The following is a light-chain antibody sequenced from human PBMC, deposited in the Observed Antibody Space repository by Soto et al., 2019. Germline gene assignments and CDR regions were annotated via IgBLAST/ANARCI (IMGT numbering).Light chain of an antibody. CDR3: QQSYSTPYT. CDR1: QSISNY. J-gene: IGKJ2*01. CDR2: GAS. Sequence: DIRMTHSPPSLSASVGARVTITCRASQSISNYLNWYQQKPGKAPKLLVYGASSLESGVPSRFSGSGSGTYFTLTIASLQPEDFRTYYCQQSYSTPYTFGQGTKLEIK. V-gene: IGKV1-39*01.